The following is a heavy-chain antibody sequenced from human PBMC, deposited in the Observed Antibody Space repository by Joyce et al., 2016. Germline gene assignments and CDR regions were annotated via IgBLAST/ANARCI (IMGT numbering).Heavy chain of an antibody. J-gene: IGHJ3*02. Sequence: QVQLVQSGAELKKPGSSVTVSCKASVGTFSDYGITWGRQTPGQGVEWVGGSIPFFGTANYTRKFQGRVTSTADESTNTAYLEMSSLKSEDTAVFYCARTVLVATIFETAFDIWGQGTMVTVSS. CDR2: SIPFFGTA. V-gene: IGHV1-69*01. D-gene: IGHD5-12*01. CDR1: VGTFSDYG. CDR3: ARTVLVATIFETAFDI.